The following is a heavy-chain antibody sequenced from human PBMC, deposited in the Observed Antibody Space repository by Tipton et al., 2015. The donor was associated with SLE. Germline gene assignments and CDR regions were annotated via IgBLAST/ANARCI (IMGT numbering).Heavy chain of an antibody. CDR1: GGSFSGYY. J-gene: IGHJ5*02. D-gene: IGHD3-10*01. CDR3: ARRGYGSGSS. CDR2: INHSGST. Sequence: TLSLTCAVSGGSFSGYYWSWIRQPPGKGLEWIGEINHSGSTNYNPSLNSRVTISVDTSKNQFSLKLSSVTAAVTAVYYCARRGYGSGSSWGEGTLVTVSS. V-gene: IGHV4-34*01.